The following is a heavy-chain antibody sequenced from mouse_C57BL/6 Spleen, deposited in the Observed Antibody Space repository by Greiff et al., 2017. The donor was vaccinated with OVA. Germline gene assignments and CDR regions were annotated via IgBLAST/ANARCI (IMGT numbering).Heavy chain of an antibody. V-gene: IGHV1-55*01. J-gene: IGHJ4*01. CDR1: GYPFTSYW. CDR3: ARWDDYEGDYAMDY. CDR2: IYPGSGST. D-gene: IGHD2-4*01. Sequence: QVQLQQPGAELVKPGASVKMSCKASGYPFTSYWLTWVKQRPGQGLEWIGDIYPGSGSTNYNEKFKSKATLTVDTSSSTAYMQLSSLTSEDSAVYYSARWDDYEGDYAMDYWGQGTTLTVSS.